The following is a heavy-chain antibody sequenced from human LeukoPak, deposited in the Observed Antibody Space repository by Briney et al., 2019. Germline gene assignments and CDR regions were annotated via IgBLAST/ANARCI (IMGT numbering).Heavy chain of an antibody. CDR2: ISWNSGSI. J-gene: IGHJ4*02. V-gene: IGHV3-9*01. CDR1: GFTFSSYA. Sequence: GGSLRLSCAASGFTFSSYAMSWVRQAPGKGLEWVSGISWNSGSIGYADSVKGRFTISRDNAKNSLYLQMNSLRAEDTALYYCAKDYMARPLGPFDYWGQGTLVTVSS. D-gene: IGHD3-10*01. CDR3: AKDYMARPLGPFDY.